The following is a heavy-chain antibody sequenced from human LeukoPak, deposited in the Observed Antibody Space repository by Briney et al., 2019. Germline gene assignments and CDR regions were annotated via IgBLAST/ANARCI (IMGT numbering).Heavy chain of an antibody. CDR2: ISSSGSTI. D-gene: IGHD6-13*01. Sequence: PGGSLRLSCAASGFTFSDYYMSWIRQAPGKGLEWVSYISSSGSTIYYADSVKGRFTISRDNSKNTLYLQMNSLRAEDTAVYYCAKLYLGSSWYEGPSFDYWGQGTLVTVSS. V-gene: IGHV3-11*01. J-gene: IGHJ4*02. CDR3: AKLYLGSSWYEGPSFDY. CDR1: GFTFSDYY.